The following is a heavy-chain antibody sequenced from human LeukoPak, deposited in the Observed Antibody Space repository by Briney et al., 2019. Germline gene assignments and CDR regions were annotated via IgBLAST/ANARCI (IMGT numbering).Heavy chain of an antibody. CDR2: INPNSGGT. Sequence: GASVKVSCKASGYTFTGYYMHWVRQAPGQGLEWMGWINPNSGGTNYAQKFQGRVTMTRDTSISTAYMELSRLRSDDTAVYYCARDLQRYCSSTGCHPAYYFDYWGQGTLVTVSS. CDR1: GYTFTGYY. J-gene: IGHJ4*02. D-gene: IGHD2-2*01. V-gene: IGHV1-2*02. CDR3: ARDLQRYCSSTGCHPAYYFDY.